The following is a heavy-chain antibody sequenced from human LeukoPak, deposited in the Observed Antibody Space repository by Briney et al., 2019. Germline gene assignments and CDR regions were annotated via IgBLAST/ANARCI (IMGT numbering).Heavy chain of an antibody. J-gene: IGHJ6*02. CDR2: ISSSSSYI. V-gene: IGHV3-21*01. CDR1: GFTFSSYS. Sequence: GGSLRLSCAASGFTFSSYSMNWVRQAPGKGLEWVSSISSSSSYIYYADSVKGRFTISRDNAKNSLYLQMNSLRAEDTAVYYCAREEDCSGGSCYFQDYGMDVWGQGTTGTVSS. CDR3: AREEDCSGGSCYFQDYGMDV. D-gene: IGHD2-15*01.